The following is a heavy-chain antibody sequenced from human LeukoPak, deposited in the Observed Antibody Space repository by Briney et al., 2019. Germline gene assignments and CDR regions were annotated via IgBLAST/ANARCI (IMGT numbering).Heavy chain of an antibody. D-gene: IGHD1-26*01. Sequence: PSETLSLTCTVSGGSISSLYCNWIRQPPGKGPEWIGYIHSSGSMTSNPSLKSRVAMSIDTSKKQVSLRLNSVTPTDTAVYYCARYSGSYLSPFDYWGQGTLVTVSS. J-gene: IGHJ4*02. CDR2: IHSSGSM. V-gene: IGHV4-4*09. CDR1: GGSISSLY. CDR3: ARYSGSYLSPFDY.